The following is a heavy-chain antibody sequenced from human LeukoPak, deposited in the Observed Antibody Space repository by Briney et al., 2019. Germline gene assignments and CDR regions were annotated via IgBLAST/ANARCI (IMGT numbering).Heavy chain of an antibody. V-gene: IGHV3-48*02. CDR2: ISSSSSTI. CDR1: GFTFSSYS. D-gene: IGHD1-26*01. Sequence: PGGSLRLSCAASGFTFSSYSMNWVRQAPGKGLECVSYISSSSSTIYYADSVKGRFTISRDNAKNSLYLQMNSLRDEDTAVYYCARTPSGSYSRFDYWGQGTLVTVSS. J-gene: IGHJ4*02. CDR3: ARTPSGSYSRFDY.